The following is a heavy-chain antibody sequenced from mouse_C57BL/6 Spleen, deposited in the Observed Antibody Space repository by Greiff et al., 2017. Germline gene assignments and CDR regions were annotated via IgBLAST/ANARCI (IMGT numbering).Heavy chain of an antibody. CDR1: GYTFTDYY. D-gene: IGHD2-10*02. J-gene: IGHJ2*01. Sequence: EVQLQQSGPELVKPGASVKISCKASGYTFTDYYMNWVKQSHGKSLEWIGDINPNNGGTSYNQKFNGQATLTVDKSSSTAYMELRSLTSEDSAVYYCARRGAYGPYFDYWGQGTTLTVSS. V-gene: IGHV1-26*01. CDR2: INPNNGGT. CDR3: ARRGAYGPYFDY.